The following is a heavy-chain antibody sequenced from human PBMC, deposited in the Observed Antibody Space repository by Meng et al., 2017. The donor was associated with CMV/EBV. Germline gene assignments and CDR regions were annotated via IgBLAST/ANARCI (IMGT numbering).Heavy chain of an antibody. J-gene: IGHJ6*02. CDR1: GFTFSNAW. V-gene: IGHV3-15*01. CDR3: AKDGTIFGAYYYYYGMDV. D-gene: IGHD3-3*01. CDR2: IKSKTDGGTT. Sequence: GGSLRLSCAASGFTFSNAWMSWVRQAPGKGLEWVGRIKSKTDGGTTDYAAPVKGRFTISRDDSKNTLYLQMNSLRAEDTAVYYCAKDGTIFGAYYYYYGMDVWGQGTTVTVSS.